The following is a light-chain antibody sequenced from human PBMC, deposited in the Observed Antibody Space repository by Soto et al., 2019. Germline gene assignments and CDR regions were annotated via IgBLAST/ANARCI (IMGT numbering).Light chain of an antibody. CDR2: KVS. J-gene: IGLJ3*02. V-gene: IGLV2-14*01. CDR1: SNDIGGYNY. Sequence: QSVLTQPASVSGSPGQSSTIPCTGSSNDIGGYNYVSWYQQHPGRAPKLVIYKVSDRPSGVSTRFSASKSGNTASLTISGLQAEDEADYYCSSYSTTTTPQWVFGGGTQLTVL. CDR3: SSYSTTTTPQWV.